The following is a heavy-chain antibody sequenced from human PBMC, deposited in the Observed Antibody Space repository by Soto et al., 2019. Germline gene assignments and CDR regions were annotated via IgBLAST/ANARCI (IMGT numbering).Heavy chain of an antibody. Sequence: QVQLVQSGAEVKKPGASVKVSCKASGYTFTGYYMHWVRQAPGQGLELMGWINPNSGGTNYAQKFRGWVTRTRHTSISGAYMELSRLRSDDTAVYYCARGSFFKQQHSIYGMDVWGQGTTVTVSS. D-gene: IGHD6-13*01. CDR2: INPNSGGT. V-gene: IGHV1-2*04. CDR1: GYTFTGYY. J-gene: IGHJ6*02. CDR3: ARGSFFKQQHSIYGMDV.